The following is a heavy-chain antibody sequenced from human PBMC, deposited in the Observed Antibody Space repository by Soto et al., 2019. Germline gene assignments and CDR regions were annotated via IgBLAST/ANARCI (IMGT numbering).Heavy chain of an antibody. J-gene: IGHJ4*02. D-gene: IGHD2-2*01. CDR2: IYYSGST. V-gene: IGHV4-61*01. Sequence: SETLSLTCTFSGCSVSSGSYYWSWIRQPPGKGLEWIGYIYYSGSTNYNPSLKSRVTISVDTSKNQFSLKLSSVTAADTAVYYCARGAVPAATAFDYWGQGTLVTVSS. CDR3: ARGAVPAATAFDY. CDR1: GCSVSSGSYY.